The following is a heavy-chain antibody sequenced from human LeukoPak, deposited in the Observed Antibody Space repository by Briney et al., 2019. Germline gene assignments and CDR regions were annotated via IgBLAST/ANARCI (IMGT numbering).Heavy chain of an antibody. CDR3: ARDKLERRPYYCGMDV. CDR2: ISAYNGNT. J-gene: IGHJ6*04. CDR1: GYTSTSYG. Sequence: GASVKVSCKASGYTSTSYGISWVRQAPGQGLEWMGWISAYNGNTNYAQKLQGRVTMTTDTSTSTAYMELRSLRSDDTAVYYCARDKLERRPYYCGMDVWGKGTTVTVSS. V-gene: IGHV1-18*04. D-gene: IGHD1-1*01.